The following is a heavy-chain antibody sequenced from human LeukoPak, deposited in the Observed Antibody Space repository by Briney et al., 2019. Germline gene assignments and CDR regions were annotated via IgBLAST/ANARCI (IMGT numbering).Heavy chain of an antibody. J-gene: IGHJ4*02. CDR2: IDYGGST. V-gene: IGHV4-39*07. CDR3: ASAVPFQLVH. Sequence: SGTLSLTCTVSGNSSSNSIYYWGWIRQPPGKGLEWIGSIDYGGSTYYNPSLKSRVTILVDKSKNQFSLKLTSVTAADTAVYYCASAVPFQLVHWGQGTLVTVSS. D-gene: IGHD1-1*01. CDR1: GNSSSNSIYY.